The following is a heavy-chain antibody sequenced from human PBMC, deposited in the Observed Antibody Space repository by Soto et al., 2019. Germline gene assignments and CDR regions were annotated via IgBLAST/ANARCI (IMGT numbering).Heavy chain of an antibody. CDR1: GFIFSSYS. J-gene: IGHJ6*02. Sequence: GGSLRLSCAASGFIFSSYSMNWVRQAPGKGLEWVSYISSSSTTIYYADSVRGRFTISRDNAKNSLYLQMSSLRAEDTAVYYCATRLDDCSSTSCYYYYYGMDVWGQGTTVTVSS. CDR2: ISSSSTTI. CDR3: ATRLDDCSSTSCYYYYYGMDV. V-gene: IGHV3-48*01. D-gene: IGHD2-2*01.